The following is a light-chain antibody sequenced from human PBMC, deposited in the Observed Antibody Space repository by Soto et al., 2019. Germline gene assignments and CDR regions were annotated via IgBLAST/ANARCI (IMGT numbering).Light chain of an antibody. J-gene: IGLJ2*01. CDR1: SSDVGSYNL. CDR3: CSYAGSSTV. V-gene: IGLV2-23*01. Sequence: QSALTQPASVSGSAGQSVTISCTGTSSDVGSYNLVSWYQQHPGKAPKLMIYEGSKRPSGVSNRFSGCKSGNTASLTISGLQAEDEADYYCCSYAGSSTVFGGGTKLTVL. CDR2: EGS.